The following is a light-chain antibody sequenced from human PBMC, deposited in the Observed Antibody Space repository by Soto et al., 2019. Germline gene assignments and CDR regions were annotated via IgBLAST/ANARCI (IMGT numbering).Light chain of an antibody. CDR2: LNSDGSH. Sequence: QPVLTQSPSDSASLGASVKLTCTLSSGHRSYAIAWHQQQPEKGPRYLMKLNSDGSHSKGDGIPDRFSGSSSGAERYLTISSLQSEDEADYYCQTWCTGIHYVFGTGTKLTVL. CDR1: SGHRSYA. V-gene: IGLV4-69*01. CDR3: QTWCTGIHYV. J-gene: IGLJ1*01.